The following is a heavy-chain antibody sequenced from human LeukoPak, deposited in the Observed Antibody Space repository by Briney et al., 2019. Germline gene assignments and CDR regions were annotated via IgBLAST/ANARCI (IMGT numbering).Heavy chain of an antibody. CDR2: ISSSSSYI. CDR3: ARSGMAVAATPWD. Sequence: GGSLRLSCAASGFTFSSYSMNWGRQAPGKGLEWVSSISSSSSYIYYADSVKGRFTISRDNAKNSLYLQMNSLRAEDTAVYYCARSGMAVAATPWDWGQGTLVTVSS. V-gene: IGHV3-21*04. CDR1: GFTFSSYS. D-gene: IGHD6-19*01. J-gene: IGHJ1*01.